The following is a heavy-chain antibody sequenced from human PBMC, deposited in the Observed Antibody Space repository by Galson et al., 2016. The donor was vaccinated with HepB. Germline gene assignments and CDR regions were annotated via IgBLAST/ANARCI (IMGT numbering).Heavy chain of an antibody. D-gene: IGHD6-19*01. V-gene: IGHV3-20*04. J-gene: IGHJ4*02. CDR1: GFTFDDYG. CDR3: AREIVLPLKQQWLVREKGYDY. CDR2: INWNGGST. Sequence: SLRLSCAASGFTFDDYGMSWVRQAPGKGLEWVSGINWNGGSTGYADSVKGRFTISRDNAKNSLYLQMNSLRAEDTALYYCAREIVLPLKQQWLVREKGYDYWGQGTLVTVSS.